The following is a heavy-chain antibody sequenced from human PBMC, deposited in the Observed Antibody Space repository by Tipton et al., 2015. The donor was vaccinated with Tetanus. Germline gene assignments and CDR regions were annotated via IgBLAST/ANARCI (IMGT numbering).Heavy chain of an antibody. CDR3: ARDSYYSSRWSFADY. CDR2: IYQTGST. V-gene: IGHV4-4*02. Sequence: TLSLTCDVSWDSISSHKWWSWVRQPPGKGLEWIGEIYQTGSTNYNPSFQSRVSMSVDKSKDQFSLELTSVTAADTAVYYCARDSYYSSRWSFADYWGQGTLVTVSS. CDR1: WDSISSHKW. J-gene: IGHJ4*02. D-gene: IGHD3-22*01.